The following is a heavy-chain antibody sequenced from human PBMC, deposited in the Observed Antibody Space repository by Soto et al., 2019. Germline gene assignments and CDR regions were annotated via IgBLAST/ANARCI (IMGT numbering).Heavy chain of an antibody. J-gene: IGHJ6*03. D-gene: IGHD5-12*01. CDR3: VRIVSGYDWGLYYMDV. V-gene: IGHV5-51*01. CDR2: VQPLDSDT. Sequence: VEALKISCKGTVYFXSNYWIGWLRQMPGKGLEWMGAVQPLDSDTRNSPSLQGQVTISADNSISTAYLQWSSPKAPDTAMYYCVRIVSGYDWGLYYMDVWGKGTTVTVSS. CDR1: VYFXSNYW.